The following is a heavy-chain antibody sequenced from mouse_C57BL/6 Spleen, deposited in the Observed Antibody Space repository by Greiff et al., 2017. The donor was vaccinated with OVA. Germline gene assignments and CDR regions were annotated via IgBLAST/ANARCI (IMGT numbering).Heavy chain of an antibody. D-gene: IGHD2-4*01. CDR3: ARSSYDYDVGAWFAY. CDR2: INPSNGGT. V-gene: IGHV1-53*01. Sequence: LQPGTELVKPGASVKLSCQASGYTFTSYWMHWVKQRPGQGLEWIGNINPSNGGTNYNEKFKSKATLTVDKSSSTAYMQLSSLTSEDSAVYYCARSSYDYDVGAWFAYWGQGTLVTVSA. J-gene: IGHJ3*01. CDR1: GYTFTSYW.